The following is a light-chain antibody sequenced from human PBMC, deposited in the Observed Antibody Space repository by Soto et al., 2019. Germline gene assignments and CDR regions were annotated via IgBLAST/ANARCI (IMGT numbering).Light chain of an antibody. Sequence: EIVLTQSPGTLSLSPGERATLSCRASQSVSSSYLAWYQQKPGQAPRLLIYGASGRATGSPDRFSGRGSGTDFTLSISRPETEDLAVYYCHQYGSSFTFGPGTKVDIK. J-gene: IGKJ3*01. CDR1: QSVSSSY. CDR2: GAS. V-gene: IGKV3-20*01. CDR3: HQYGSSFT.